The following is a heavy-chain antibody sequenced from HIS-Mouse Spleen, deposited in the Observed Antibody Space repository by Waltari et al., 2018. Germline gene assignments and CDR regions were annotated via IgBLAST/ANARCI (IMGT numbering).Heavy chain of an antibody. CDR2: MNRDGSRT. J-gene: IGHJ3*02. V-gene: IGHV3-74*01. CDR3: ARGMGSGWPYDAFDI. D-gene: IGHD6-25*01. CDR1: GFTFSSYW. Sequence: EVQLVESGGGLVQPGGSLRLSCAASGFTFSSYWMHWVRQAPGKGLGWVSRMNRDGSRTRYADSVKGRFTISRDNAKNTLYLQMNSLRAEDTAVYYCARGMGSGWPYDAFDIWGQGTMVTVSS.